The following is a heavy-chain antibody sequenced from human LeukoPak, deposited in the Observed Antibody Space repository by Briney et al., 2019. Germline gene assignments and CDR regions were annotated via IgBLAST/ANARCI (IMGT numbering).Heavy chain of an antibody. CDR1: GGSISSGDYY. CDR3: ARHEYSGSYYGLSWFDP. Sequence: SQTLSLTCTVSGGSISSGDYYWSWIRQPPGKGLEWIASIYYSGSTYYNPSLKSRVTISVDTSKNQLSLKLSSLTAADTAVYYCARHEYSGSYYGLSWFDPWGQGTLVTVSS. J-gene: IGHJ5*02. D-gene: IGHD1-26*01. CDR2: IYYSGST. V-gene: IGHV4-39*01.